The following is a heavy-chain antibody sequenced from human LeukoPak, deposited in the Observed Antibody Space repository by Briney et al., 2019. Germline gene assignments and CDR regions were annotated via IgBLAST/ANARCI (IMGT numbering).Heavy chain of an antibody. CDR1: GNTFTSYG. CDR2: ISAYNGNT. Sequence: VASVKVSCKASGNTFTSYGISWVRQAPGQGLEWMGWISAYNGNTNYAQKLQGRVTMTTDTSTSTAYMELRSLRSDDTAVYYCARDGCSSTSCFFDYWGQGTLVTVSS. V-gene: IGHV1-18*01. J-gene: IGHJ4*02. D-gene: IGHD2-2*01. CDR3: ARDGCSSTSCFFDY.